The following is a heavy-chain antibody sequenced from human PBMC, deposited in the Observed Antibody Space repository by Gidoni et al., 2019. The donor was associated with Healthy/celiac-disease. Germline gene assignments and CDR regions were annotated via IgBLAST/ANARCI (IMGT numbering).Heavy chain of an antibody. CDR2: IISKAYGGTT. V-gene: IGHV3-49*03. D-gene: IGHD3-22*01. Sequence: EVQLVESGGGLVQPGRSLRLSCKASGFTMGDSTMSLFRLAQGKGLELVVFIISKAYGGTTEYAASVKGRFTISRDDSKSIAYLQMNSLKTEDTAVYYCTRVINYYDSSGYYRHWGQGTLVTVSS. CDR1: GFTMGDST. J-gene: IGHJ4*02. CDR3: TRVINYYDSSGYYRH.